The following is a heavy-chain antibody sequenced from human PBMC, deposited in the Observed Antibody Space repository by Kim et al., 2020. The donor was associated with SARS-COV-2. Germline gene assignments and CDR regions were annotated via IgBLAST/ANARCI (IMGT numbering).Heavy chain of an antibody. V-gene: IGHV3-9*01. CDR2: ISWNSEHI. D-gene: IGHD6-19*01. Sequence: GGSLRLSCAVSGLAFDNYAMHWVRQVPGKGLEWVSGISWNSEHIAYADSVKGRFTISRDNAKKSLYLQMNSLRVDDTALYYCGGGSGWYLNYGMDVWGQG. CDR3: GGGSGWYLNYGMDV. J-gene: IGHJ6*02. CDR1: GLAFDNYA.